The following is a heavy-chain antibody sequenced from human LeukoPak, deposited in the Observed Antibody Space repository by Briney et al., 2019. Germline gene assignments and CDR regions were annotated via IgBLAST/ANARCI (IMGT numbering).Heavy chain of an antibody. CDR1: GGSLSSGGYS. D-gene: IGHD3-16*02. CDR3: ARASTITFGGVIVDDFDI. V-gene: IGHV4-30-4*07. Sequence: SETLSLTCAVSGGSLSSGGYSWSWIRRPPGKGLGWIGHIYYSGSTYSNPSLKIRVTISVNSSKNQFSLKLSIVTAATPAFYYCARASTITFGGVIVDDFDIWGQGTMVTVSS. CDR2: IYYSGST. J-gene: IGHJ3*02.